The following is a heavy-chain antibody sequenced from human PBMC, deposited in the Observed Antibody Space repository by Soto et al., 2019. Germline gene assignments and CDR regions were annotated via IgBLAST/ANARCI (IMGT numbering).Heavy chain of an antibody. CDR3: AHRSSYGEYVFGS. V-gene: IGHV2-5*02. CDR1: GFSLSTNGGG. J-gene: IGHJ5*02. CDR2: LYWDDDK. Sequence: QITLKESGPTLVKPTQTLTLTCTFSGFSLSTNGGGVGWIRQPPTKALEWLALLYWDDDKRFSPSLRSLLTITNDTSKNQVVLTKTNMDPVDTGTYFCAHRSSYGEYVFGSWGQGALVTVSS. D-gene: IGHD4-17*01.